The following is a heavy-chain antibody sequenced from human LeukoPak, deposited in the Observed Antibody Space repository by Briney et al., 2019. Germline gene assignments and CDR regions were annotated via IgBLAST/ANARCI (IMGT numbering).Heavy chain of an antibody. J-gene: IGHJ4*02. D-gene: IGHD6-13*01. CDR1: GFTVSSNY. V-gene: IGHV3-66*01. Sequence: GGSLRLSCAASGFTVSSNYMSWVRQAPGKGLEWVSVIYSGGSTYYADSVKGRFTISRDNSKNTLYLQMNSLRAEDTAVYYCARVRIAGYSSSWYGLFDYWGQGTLVTVSS. CDR3: ARVRIAGYSSSWYGLFDY. CDR2: IYSGGST.